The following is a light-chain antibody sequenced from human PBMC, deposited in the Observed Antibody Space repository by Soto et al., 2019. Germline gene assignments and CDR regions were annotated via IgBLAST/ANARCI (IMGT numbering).Light chain of an antibody. Sequence: EIVLTQSPATLSLSPGERATLSCRASQSVSSYLAWYQQKPGQAPRLLIYDASNRATGIPARFSGSGSGTDFTLTISSLEPEDVAVYYCQQRGNWPSFGGGTKVEIK. V-gene: IGKV3-11*01. J-gene: IGKJ4*01. CDR2: DAS. CDR1: QSVSSY. CDR3: QQRGNWPS.